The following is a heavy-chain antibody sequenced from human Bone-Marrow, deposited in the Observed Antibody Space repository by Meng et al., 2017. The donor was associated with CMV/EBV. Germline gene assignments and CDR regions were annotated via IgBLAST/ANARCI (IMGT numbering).Heavy chain of an antibody. CDR2: IYYSGST. D-gene: IGHD6-6*01. V-gene: IGHV4-39*07. CDR1: GGSISSSSYY. CDR3: ARSPEIAAQDAFDI. Sequence: SETLSLTCTVSGGSISSSSYYWGWIRQPPGKGLEWIGSIYYSGSTYYNPSLKSRVTISVDTSKNQFSLKLSSVTAEDTAVYYCARSPEIAAQDAFDIWGQGTMVTVSS. J-gene: IGHJ3*02.